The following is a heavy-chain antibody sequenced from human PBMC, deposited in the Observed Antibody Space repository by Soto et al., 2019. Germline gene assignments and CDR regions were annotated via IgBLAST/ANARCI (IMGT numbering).Heavy chain of an antibody. Sequence: ASVKVSCKASGYTFTSYCMHWVLQAPGQGLEWMGIINPSGGSTSYAQKFQGRVTMTRDTSTSTVYMELSSLRSEDTAVYYCARIGRPGGFHYWGKGTLVTFSS. CDR1: GYTFTSYC. D-gene: IGHD3-10*01. J-gene: IGHJ4*02. V-gene: IGHV1-46*01. CDR3: ARIGRPGGFHY. CDR2: INPSGGST.